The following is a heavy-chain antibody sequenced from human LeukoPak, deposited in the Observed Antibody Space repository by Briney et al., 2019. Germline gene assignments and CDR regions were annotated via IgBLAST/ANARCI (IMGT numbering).Heavy chain of an antibody. J-gene: IGHJ4*02. CDR3: ARGPIYGSFDY. CDR1: GGSFSGYY. CDR2: INHSGST. Sequence: SETLSLTCAVYGGSFSGYYWSWIRQPPGKGLEWIGEINHSGSTNYNPSLKSRVTISVDTSKNQFSLRLSSVTAADTAVYYCARGPIYGSFDYWGQGTLVTVSS. V-gene: IGHV4-34*01. D-gene: IGHD3-10*01.